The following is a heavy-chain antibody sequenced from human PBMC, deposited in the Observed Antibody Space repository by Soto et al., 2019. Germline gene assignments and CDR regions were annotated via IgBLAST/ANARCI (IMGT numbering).Heavy chain of an antibody. V-gene: IGHV3-23*01. CDR1: GFTFSVYA. Sequence: EVQLLESGGGFVQPRGSLRLSCAATGFTFSVYAMTWVRQAPGKGLEWVSAVTANGGSTYSADSVKGRFTISRDNSKNTLFLQMNSLRAEDTAVYYCASLGVGDWANYYYYYGMDVWGQGTTVNVSS. D-gene: IGHD2-21*02. CDR2: VTANGGST. CDR3: ASLGVGDWANYYYYYGMDV. J-gene: IGHJ6*02.